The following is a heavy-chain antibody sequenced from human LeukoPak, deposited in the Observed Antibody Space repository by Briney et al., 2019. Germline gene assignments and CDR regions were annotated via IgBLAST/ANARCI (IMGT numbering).Heavy chain of an antibody. Sequence: PGGSLRLSCAASGFTFSSYAMHWVRQAPGKGLEYVSAISSNGGSTYYANSVKGRFTISRDNSKNTLYLQMGSLRAEDMAVYYCARAVAAAGQVDYWGQGTLVTVSS. CDR2: ISSNGGST. D-gene: IGHD6-13*01. J-gene: IGHJ4*02. CDR3: ARAVAAAGQVDY. CDR1: GFTFSSYA. V-gene: IGHV3-64*01.